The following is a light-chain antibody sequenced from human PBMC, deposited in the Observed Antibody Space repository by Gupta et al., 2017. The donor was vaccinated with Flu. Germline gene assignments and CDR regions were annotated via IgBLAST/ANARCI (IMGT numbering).Light chain of an antibody. V-gene: IGKV3-20*01. CDR2: GAT. CDR3: HQYGTSPRT. Sequence: SATLSCRASQSVSSNFLAWYQQKVGQAPRLLLYGATSRAAGIPGRFSGSGSGTDFTLTITRLEPEDSAVYYCHQYGTSPRTFGQGTKV. CDR1: QSVSSNF. J-gene: IGKJ1*01.